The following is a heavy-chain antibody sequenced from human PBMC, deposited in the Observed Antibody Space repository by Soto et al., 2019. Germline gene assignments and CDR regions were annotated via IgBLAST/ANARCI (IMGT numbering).Heavy chain of an antibody. V-gene: IGHV3-21*01. CDR3: AREQLQVVIPDY. CDR1: GFTFSKYN. D-gene: IGHD6-13*01. Sequence: GGSLRLSCAASGFTFSKYNMDWVRQAPGKGPEWVSSITSDSGYKYYADSLTGRFTISRDNARNSLYLQMNSLRAEDTAVYYCAREQLQVVIPDYWHQATLVTVS. J-gene: IGHJ4*02. CDR2: ITSDSGYK.